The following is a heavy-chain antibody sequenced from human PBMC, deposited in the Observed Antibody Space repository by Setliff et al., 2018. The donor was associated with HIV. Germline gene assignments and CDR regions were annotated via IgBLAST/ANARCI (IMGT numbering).Heavy chain of an antibody. Sequence: GGSLRLSCAASGFTFSSYAMHWVRQAPGKGLEWVAVISYDGSNKYYADSVKGRFTIYRDNSKNMLYLQMNSLRAEDTAVYYCAKSGVRPHPSHDYYYYGMDVWGQGTTVTVSS. V-gene: IGHV3-30*07. D-gene: IGHD1-1*01. J-gene: IGHJ6*02. CDR1: GFTFSSYA. CDR3: AKSGVRPHPSHDYYYYGMDV. CDR2: ISYDGSNK.